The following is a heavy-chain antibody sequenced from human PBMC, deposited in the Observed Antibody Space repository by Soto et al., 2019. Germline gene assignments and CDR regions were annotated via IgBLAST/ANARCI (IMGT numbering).Heavy chain of an antibody. J-gene: IGHJ6*02. Sequence: QVQLVQSGAEVKKPGSSVKVSCKASGGTFSSYAISWVRQAPGQGLEWMGGIIPIFGTANYAQKVQGRVTITSDKSTRPAYMELSSLRSEATAVYYCAREEHYDFWSGYPPYYYNGMDVWGQGTTVTVSS. CDR2: IIPIFGTA. V-gene: IGHV1-69*06. CDR1: GGTFSSYA. D-gene: IGHD3-3*01. CDR3: AREEHYDFWSGYPPYYYNGMDV.